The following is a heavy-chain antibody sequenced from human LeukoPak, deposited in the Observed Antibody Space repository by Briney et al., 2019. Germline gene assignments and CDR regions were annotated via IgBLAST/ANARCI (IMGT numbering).Heavy chain of an antibody. CDR1: GFTFSSYG. Sequence: GSLRLSCGDAGFTFSSYGMSWIRQPPGKGLEWIGEINHSGSTNYNPSLKSRVTISVDTSKNQFSLKLSSVTAADTAVYYCARGRVYDYVWGSYRHCYDYWGQGTLVTVSS. CDR3: ARGRVYDYVWGSYRHCYDY. V-gene: IGHV4-34*01. J-gene: IGHJ4*02. D-gene: IGHD3-16*02. CDR2: INHSGST.